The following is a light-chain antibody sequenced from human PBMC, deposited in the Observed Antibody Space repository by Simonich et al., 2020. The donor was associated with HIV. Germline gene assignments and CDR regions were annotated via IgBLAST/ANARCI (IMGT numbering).Light chain of an antibody. J-gene: IGKJ4*01. Sequence: DIVMTQSPDSLAVSLGERVTINCKSSQSVLYSSNNKNYLAWYQQKPGQPPKLLIYWASTRESGVPDRCSGSGSGTDFTLTISSLQAEDVAVYYCQQYYGIPLTFGGGTRVEIK. V-gene: IGKV4-1*01. CDR3: QQYYGIPLT. CDR2: WAS. CDR1: QSVLYSSNNKNY.